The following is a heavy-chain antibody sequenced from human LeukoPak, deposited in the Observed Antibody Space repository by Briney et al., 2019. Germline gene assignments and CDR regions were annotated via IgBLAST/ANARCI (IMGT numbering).Heavy chain of an antibody. J-gene: IGHJ2*01. V-gene: IGHV4-59*08. CDR3: ARHVEIATYWYFDL. CDR2: IYYSGST. D-gene: IGHD2-21*01. CDR1: GGSLRSYY. Sequence: SETLSLTCTGSGGSLRSYYCGWIRQPPGKRLEWIGYIYYSGSTNYNPSLKSRVTISVDTSKNQFSLKLSSVTAADTAVYYCARHVEIATYWYFDLCGRGTLVTVSS.